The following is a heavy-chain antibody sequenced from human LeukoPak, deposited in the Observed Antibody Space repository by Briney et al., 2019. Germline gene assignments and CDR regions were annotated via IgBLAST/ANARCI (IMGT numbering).Heavy chain of an antibody. Sequence: SSQTLSLTCTVSGGSIINNGYYWSWIRQHPGKGLEWIGYIYHSGTTSYNPSLKSRIIISIDTSKSQFSLKMTSVTAADTAVYFCARYYYGSGSRRQEFDYWGQGILVAVSS. CDR2: IYHSGTT. D-gene: IGHD3-10*01. V-gene: IGHV4-31*03. CDR1: GGSIINNGYY. J-gene: IGHJ4*02. CDR3: ARYYYGSGSRRQEFDY.